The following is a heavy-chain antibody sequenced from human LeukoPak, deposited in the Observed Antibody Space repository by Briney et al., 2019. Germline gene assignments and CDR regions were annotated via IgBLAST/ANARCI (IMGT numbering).Heavy chain of an antibody. Sequence: GGSLRLSCAASGFTFSTYSMNWVRQAPGKGLEWVAYVSSGGSTRHDADSVKGRFTISRDNAKNSLYLQMNSLRAEDTAVYYCARDPAGAGIYYDYWGQGTLVTVSS. J-gene: IGHJ4*02. CDR1: GFTFSTYS. D-gene: IGHD6-19*01. V-gene: IGHV3-48*01. CDR3: ARDPAGAGIYYDY. CDR2: VSSGGSTR.